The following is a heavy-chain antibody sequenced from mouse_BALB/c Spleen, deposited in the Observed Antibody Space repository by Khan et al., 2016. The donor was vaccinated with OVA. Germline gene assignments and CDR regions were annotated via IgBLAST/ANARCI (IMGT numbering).Heavy chain of an antibody. CDR1: GYTFTSYT. J-gene: IGHJ3*01. D-gene: IGHD2-14*01. V-gene: IGHV1-4*01. Sequence: QVQLKQSGAELARPGASVKMSCKASGYTFTSYTIHWIKKRPGQGLEWIGYINPSNGYTNYNQKFKDKATLTTDKSSTTAYLQLSSLTSDDSAVYNCVRDGAYQRNDGWLAYWGQGTLVTVSA. CDR3: VRDGAYQRNDGWLAY. CDR2: INPSNGYT.